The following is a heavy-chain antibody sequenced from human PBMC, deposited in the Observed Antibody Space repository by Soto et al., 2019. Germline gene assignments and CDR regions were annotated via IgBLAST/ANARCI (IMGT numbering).Heavy chain of an antibody. Sequence: PSETLSLTCTVSGGSISSGGYFWGWIRQAPGKGLEWIASILYSGTTSYNSSLKSRVAISVDTSKNQFSLKLNSVTAADTAVYYCARLGWGNGDSDYWGQGTLVTVSS. V-gene: IGHV4-39*01. CDR3: ARLGWGNGDSDY. D-gene: IGHD2-21*01. J-gene: IGHJ4*02. CDR1: GGSISSGGYF. CDR2: ILYSGTT.